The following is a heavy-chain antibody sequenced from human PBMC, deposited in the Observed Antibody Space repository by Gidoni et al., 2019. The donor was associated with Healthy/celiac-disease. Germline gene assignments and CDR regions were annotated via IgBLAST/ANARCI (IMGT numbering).Heavy chain of an antibody. Sequence: QVQLQESGPGLVKPSATLSLTCTVSARSISSYYWSWIRQPPGKGLEWIGYIYYSGSTNYNTSLKSRVTISVDTSKNQFSLKLSSVTAADTAVYYCAREGESSGYYLLWGQGTLVTVSS. D-gene: IGHD3-22*01. J-gene: IGHJ4*02. V-gene: IGHV4-59*01. CDR1: ARSISSYY. CDR3: AREGESSGYYLL. CDR2: IYYSGST.